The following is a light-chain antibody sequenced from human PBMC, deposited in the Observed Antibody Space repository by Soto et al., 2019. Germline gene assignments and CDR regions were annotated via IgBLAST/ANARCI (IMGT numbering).Light chain of an antibody. Sequence: EKVMTQPPATLSVSPVERAILSCRASQSVRSNLASYQQNPGQPPRLLIYDASSRATGIPSRFSRSGSGTEFTLPISRLEPEDFAVYYCQQYSSSPPTSGQGTGLEIK. CDR3: QQYSSSPPT. J-gene: IGKJ5*01. CDR1: QSVRSN. CDR2: DAS. V-gene: IGKV3-15*01.